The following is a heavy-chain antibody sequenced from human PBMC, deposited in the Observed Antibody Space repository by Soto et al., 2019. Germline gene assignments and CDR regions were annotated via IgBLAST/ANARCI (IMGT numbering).Heavy chain of an antibody. CDR2: IYHSGST. CDR1: GGSISSGGYS. D-gene: IGHD1-1*01. CDR3: AGRNWNYVDY. V-gene: IGHV4-30-2*02. Sequence: SETLSLTCAVSGGSISSGGYSWSWIRQPPGKGLEWIGYIYHSGSTYYNPSLKSRVTISVDRSKNQFSLKLSSVTAADTAVYYCAGRNWNYVDYWGQGTLVTVSS. J-gene: IGHJ4*02.